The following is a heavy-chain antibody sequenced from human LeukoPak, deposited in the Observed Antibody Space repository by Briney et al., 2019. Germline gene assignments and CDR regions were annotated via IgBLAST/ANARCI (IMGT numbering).Heavy chain of an antibody. J-gene: IGHJ6*03. CDR3: ARPTSYSNYDYYYYMDV. Sequence: SETLSLTCTISGSDFSSGDYWGWIRQPPGKGLEWIGSIYYSGSTYYNPSLKSRVTISVDTPKNQFSLKLSSVTAADTAVYYCARPTSYSNYDYYYYMDVWGKGTTVTVSS. D-gene: IGHD4-11*01. V-gene: IGHV4-39*01. CDR2: IYYSGST. CDR1: GSDFSSGDY.